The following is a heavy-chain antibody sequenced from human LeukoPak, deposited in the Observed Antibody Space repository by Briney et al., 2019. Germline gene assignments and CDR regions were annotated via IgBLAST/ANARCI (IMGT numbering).Heavy chain of an antibody. CDR1: GFTVSSNY. D-gene: IGHD3-10*01. J-gene: IGHJ4*02. CDR3: ARDQQSWFSGSIDY. Sequence: GGSLRLSCAASGFTVSSNYMSCVRQAPGKGVEWGSVIYSGGSTYYADSLRGRFTISRDNSKNTLYLQINSLRAEDTAVYFCARDQQSWFSGSIDYWGQGTLVTVSS. CDR2: IYSGGST. V-gene: IGHV3-66*01.